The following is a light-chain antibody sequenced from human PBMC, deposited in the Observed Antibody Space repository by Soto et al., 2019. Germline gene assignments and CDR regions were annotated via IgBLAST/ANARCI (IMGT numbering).Light chain of an antibody. CDR3: QRYDSYSLFT. CDR1: QTISSW. V-gene: IGKV1-5*03. Sequence: DIQMTQSPSTLSASVGDRVTITCRASQTISSWLARYQQKPGKAPKLLIYKASSLESGVPSRFSGSGSGTEFTLTISSLQPDDFATYYCQRYDSYSLFTFGPGTKVDIK. J-gene: IGKJ3*01. CDR2: KAS.